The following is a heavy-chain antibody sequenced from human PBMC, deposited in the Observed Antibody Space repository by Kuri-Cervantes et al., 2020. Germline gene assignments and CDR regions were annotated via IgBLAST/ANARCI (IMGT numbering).Heavy chain of an antibody. CDR3: LVSVN. CDR1: GFIFSDYY. Sequence: GESLKISCAASGFIFSDYYMSWIRQAPGKGLEWVSYITSSGNTIYYANSVKGRFTISRDNAKKLLYLQMNSLRAEDTAVYYCLVSVNWGQGRLVTVSS. J-gene: IGHJ4*02. V-gene: IGHV3-11*01. CDR2: ITSSGNTI. D-gene: IGHD4-17*01.